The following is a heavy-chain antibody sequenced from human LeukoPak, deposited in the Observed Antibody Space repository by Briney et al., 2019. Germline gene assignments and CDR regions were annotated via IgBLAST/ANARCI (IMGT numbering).Heavy chain of an antibody. V-gene: IGHV3-20*04. Sequence: VGSLRLSCAASGLIFDDYGMSWVRQSPGKGRERVCDINWNGGSTGYADSLKGGLTISIDNAKNSLSLPMNSLRAEDTALYYCAGYYYDSSRGFDPWGQGTLVTVSA. J-gene: IGHJ5*02. CDR2: INWNGGST. D-gene: IGHD3-22*01. CDR3: AGYYYDSSRGFDP. CDR1: GLIFDDYG.